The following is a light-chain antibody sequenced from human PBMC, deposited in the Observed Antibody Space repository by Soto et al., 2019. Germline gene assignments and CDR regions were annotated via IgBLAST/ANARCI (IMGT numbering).Light chain of an antibody. CDR3: NSYSSTNFYV. CDR2: QVT. V-gene: IGLV2-14*01. Sequence: QSALAEPASASGSPGQSITISCTGSFSDIAVFNYVSWYQQYPGRAPKLLIYQVTSRASGVSHRFSGSKSGNTASLTISRLQPQDEAEYYCNSYSSTNFYVFGTGTKVTVL. J-gene: IGLJ1*01. CDR1: FSDIAVFNY.